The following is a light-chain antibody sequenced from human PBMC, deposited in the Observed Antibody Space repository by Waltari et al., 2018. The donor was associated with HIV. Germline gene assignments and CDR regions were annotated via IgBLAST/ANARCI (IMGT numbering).Light chain of an antibody. CDR3: AAWDDSLTGNVI. CDR2: SNN. J-gene: IGLJ2*01. V-gene: IGLV1-44*01. Sequence: QSVLTQPPSTSGTPGQRVTISCSGSTSNIGSNAVNWYRQLPGTAPKLVIYSNNQRMPGVADRFTGSKSGTSASLAISGLQSEDEAVYYCAAWDDSLTGNVIFGGGTKLTVL. CDR1: TSNIGSNA.